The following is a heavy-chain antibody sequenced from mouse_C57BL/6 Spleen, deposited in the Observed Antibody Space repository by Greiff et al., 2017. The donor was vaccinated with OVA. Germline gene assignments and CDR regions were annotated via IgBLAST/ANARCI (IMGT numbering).Heavy chain of an antibody. J-gene: IGHJ3*01. CDR2: IYPGDGDT. CDR1: GYAFSSSW. Sequence: QVQLQQSGPELVKPGASVKISCKASGYAFSSSWMNWVKQRPGKGLEWIGRIYPGDGDTNYNGKFKGKATLTADKSSSTAYMQLSSLTSEDSAVYVCARAGTERAWFAYWGQGTLVTVSA. CDR3: ARAGTERAWFAY. D-gene: IGHD3-3*01. V-gene: IGHV1-82*01.